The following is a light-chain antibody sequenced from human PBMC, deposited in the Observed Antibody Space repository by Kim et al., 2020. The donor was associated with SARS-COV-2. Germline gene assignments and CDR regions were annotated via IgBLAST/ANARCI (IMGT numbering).Light chain of an antibody. CDR3: NSYTSSSTLV. V-gene: IGLV2-14*03. J-gene: IGLJ3*02. CDR1: SSDVGGYNY. Sequence: QSVVAQPASVSGSPGQSITISCTGTSSDVGGYNYVSWYQQHPGKAPKLMIYDVSKRPSGVSSRFSGSKSGNTASLTISGLQAEDEADYYCNSYTSSSTLVFGGGTQLTVL. CDR2: DVS.